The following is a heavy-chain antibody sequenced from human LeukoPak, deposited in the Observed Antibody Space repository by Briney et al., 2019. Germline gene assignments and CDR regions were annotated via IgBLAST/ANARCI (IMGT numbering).Heavy chain of an antibody. D-gene: IGHD2-2*01. V-gene: IGHV4-31*03. CDR1: GDSISSSGYS. Sequence: SETLSLTCTVSGDSISSSGYSWSWIRHHPGEGLEWIGCIFYNGNTYFDSSLKSRVTMSVHTSKNQFFLRLTSVTAADTAVYYCARAGEGVPAPPRVFDYWGQGTLVTVSS. CDR3: ARAGEGVPAPPRVFDY. CDR2: IFYNGNT. J-gene: IGHJ4*02.